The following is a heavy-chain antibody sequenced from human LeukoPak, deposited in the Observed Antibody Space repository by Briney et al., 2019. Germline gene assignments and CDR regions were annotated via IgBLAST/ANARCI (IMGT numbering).Heavy chain of an antibody. D-gene: IGHD3-3*01. J-gene: IGHJ6*03. Sequence: ASVKVSCKVSGYTLTELSMHWVRQAPGKGLEWMGGFDPEDGETIYAQKFQGRVTMTEDTSTDTAYMELSSLRSEDTAVYYCARGSSYDFWSGLYYYYYYMDVWGKGTTVTVSS. CDR2: FDPEDGET. V-gene: IGHV1-24*01. CDR3: ARGSSYDFWSGLYYYYYYMDV. CDR1: GYTLTELS.